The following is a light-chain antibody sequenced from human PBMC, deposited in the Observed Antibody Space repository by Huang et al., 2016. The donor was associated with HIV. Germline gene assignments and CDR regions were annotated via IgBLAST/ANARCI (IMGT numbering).Light chain of an antibody. J-gene: IGKJ1*01. V-gene: IGKV3-15*01. CDR2: GAS. CDR3: QHYDNWAPAT. Sequence: EIVMTQSPVTLSVSPGESATLSCRASQNVSTNLAWYQHKPCRAPRLLSDGASTRGTSVPARCSASGSGTEFTLTVGCLRSDDFAVYYCQHYDNWAPATFGQGTKLEFK. CDR1: QNVSTN.